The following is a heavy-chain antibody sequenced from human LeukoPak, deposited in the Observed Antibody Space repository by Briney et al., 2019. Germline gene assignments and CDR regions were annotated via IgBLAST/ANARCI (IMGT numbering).Heavy chain of an antibody. V-gene: IGHV3-21*06. CDR2: ISTGGSDI. J-gene: IGHJ6*02. CDR1: TFTLSTYS. CDR3: ARNAFASSWPIYYYGMDV. Sequence: GDSLRLSCAASTFTLSTYSMNWVRQAPGRGLEWVSSISTGGSDIYYADSVKGRFTISRDNARNSLYLQMNGLRVEDTAVYYCARNAFASSWPIYYYGMDVWGQGTTVTVSS. D-gene: IGHD6-13*01.